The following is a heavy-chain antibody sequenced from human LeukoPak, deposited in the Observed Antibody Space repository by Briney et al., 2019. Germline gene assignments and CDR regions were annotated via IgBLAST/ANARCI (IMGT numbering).Heavy chain of an antibody. V-gene: IGHV1-69*04. Sequence: ASVKVSCKASGGTFGSYAISWVRQAPGQGLEWMGRIIPILGIANYAQKFQGRVTITADKSTSTAYMELSSLRSEDTAVYYCARADRELYSYGPFDAFDIWGQGTMVTVSS. CDR1: GGTFGSYA. J-gene: IGHJ3*02. CDR3: ARADRELYSYGPFDAFDI. CDR2: IIPILGIA. D-gene: IGHD5-18*01.